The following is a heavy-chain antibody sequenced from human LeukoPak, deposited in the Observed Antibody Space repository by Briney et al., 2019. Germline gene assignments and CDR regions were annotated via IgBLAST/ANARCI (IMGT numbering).Heavy chain of an antibody. CDR1: GGSINDY. D-gene: IGHD2-2*02. CDR2: IYYSGST. CDR3: ARRYNSADLDAFNL. V-gene: IGHV4-59*01. Sequence: SETLSLTCTVSGGSINDYWSWIRQPPGRGLAWIGYIYYSGSTNYNPSLKSRVTMSVDTSKNQFSLELNSVTAADTAVYYCARRYNSADLDAFNLWGQGTMVTVSS. J-gene: IGHJ3*01.